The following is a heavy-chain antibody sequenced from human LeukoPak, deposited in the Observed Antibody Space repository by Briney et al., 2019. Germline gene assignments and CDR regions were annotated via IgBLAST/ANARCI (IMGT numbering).Heavy chain of an antibody. Sequence: SETLSLTCAVYGGSFSGYYWSWIRQPPGKGLEWIGEINHSGSNNYNPSLKSRVTISVDTSKTQFSLKLSSVTAAETAVYYCATLLIYCSSTSCIKQWFDPWGQGTLVTASP. CDR1: GGSFSGYY. J-gene: IGHJ5*02. V-gene: IGHV4-34*01. CDR2: INHSGSN. CDR3: ATLLIYCSSTSCIKQWFDP. D-gene: IGHD2-2*01.